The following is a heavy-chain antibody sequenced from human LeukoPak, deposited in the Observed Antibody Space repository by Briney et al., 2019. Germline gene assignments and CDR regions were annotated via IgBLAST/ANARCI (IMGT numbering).Heavy chain of an antibody. CDR2: IKQDGSEK. Sequence: GGSLRLSCAASGFTFSSYWMSWVRQAPGKGLEWVANIKQDGSEKYYVDSVKGRFTISRDNAKNTLYLQMNSLRAEDTAVYYCASRYVHDAFDIWGQGTMVTVSS. CDR3: ASRYVHDAFDI. D-gene: IGHD3-16*01. V-gene: IGHV3-7*03. CDR1: GFTFSSYW. J-gene: IGHJ3*02.